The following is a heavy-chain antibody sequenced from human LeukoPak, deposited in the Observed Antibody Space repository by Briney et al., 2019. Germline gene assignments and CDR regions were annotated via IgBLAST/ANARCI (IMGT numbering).Heavy chain of an antibody. J-gene: IGHJ4*02. CDR1: GYSISSGYY. CDR2: IYHSGST. V-gene: IGHV4-38-2*01. Sequence: PSETLSLTCAVSGYSISSGYYWGWIRQPPGKGLEWIGSIYHSGSTYYNPSLKSRVTISVDTSKNQFSLKLSSVTAADTAVYYCARGTGNYYLLDYWGQGTLVTVSS. D-gene: IGHD1-26*01. CDR3: ARGTGNYYLLDY.